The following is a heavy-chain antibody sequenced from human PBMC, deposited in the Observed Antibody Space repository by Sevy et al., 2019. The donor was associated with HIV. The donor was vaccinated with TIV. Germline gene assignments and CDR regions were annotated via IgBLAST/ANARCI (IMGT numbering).Heavy chain of an antibody. J-gene: IGHJ1*01. CDR1: GFTFRNYA. V-gene: IGHV3-23*01. Sequence: GGSLRLSCAASGFTFRNYAMSWVRQAPGKGLEWVSAISGGGGNTYYAASVKGRFTISRDNSKNTVYLRMTSLRAEDTALYYCAKASGPWGQGTLVTVSS. CDR2: ISGGGGNT. CDR3: AKASGP. D-gene: IGHD7-27*01.